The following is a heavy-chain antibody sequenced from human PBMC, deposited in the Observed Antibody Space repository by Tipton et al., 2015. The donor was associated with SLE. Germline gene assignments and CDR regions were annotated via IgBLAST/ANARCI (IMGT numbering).Heavy chain of an antibody. J-gene: IGHJ3*02. Sequence: SLRLSCAASGFTVSSNYMSWVRQAPGKGLAWVSVIYRGGSTYYADSVKGRFTISRDNSKNTLYLQMNSLRAEDTAVYYCARSYYYDSSGYYYAFDIWGQGTMVTVSS. CDR3: ARSYYYDSSGYYYAFDI. CDR2: IYRGGST. D-gene: IGHD3-22*01. CDR1: GFTVSSNY. V-gene: IGHV3-53*01.